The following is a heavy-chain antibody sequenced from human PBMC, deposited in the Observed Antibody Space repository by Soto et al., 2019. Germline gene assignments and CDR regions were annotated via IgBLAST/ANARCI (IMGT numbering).Heavy chain of an antibody. V-gene: IGHV4-30-2*01. CDR2: MYHSGST. D-gene: IGHD6-6*01. J-gene: IGHJ4*02. CDR3: VKRSRNAREGYYFDY. CDR1: GGSISSGGYS. Sequence: SSETLSLTCAVSGGSISSGGYSWSWIRQPPGKGLEWIGYMYHSGSTYYNPSLKGRFTISRDNSKNTLYLQMNSLRAEDTAVYYCVKRSRNAREGYYFDYWGQGTLVTVSS.